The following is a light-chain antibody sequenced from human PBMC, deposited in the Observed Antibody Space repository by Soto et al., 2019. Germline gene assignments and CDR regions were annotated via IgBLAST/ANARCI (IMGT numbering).Light chain of an antibody. CDR2: AAS. CDR3: QQYYSYPPT. CDR1: QGISSY. J-gene: IGKJ4*01. V-gene: IGKV1-8*01. Sequence: AIRMTQSPSSFSASTGDRVTITCRASQGISSYLAWYQQKPGKAPKLLIYAASTLRSGVPSRFSGSGSGTDFTLTISCLQSEDFATYYCQQYYSYPPTFGGGTRVDIK.